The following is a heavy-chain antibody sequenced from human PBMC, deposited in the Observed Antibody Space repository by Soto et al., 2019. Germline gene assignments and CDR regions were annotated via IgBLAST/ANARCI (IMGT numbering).Heavy chain of an antibody. CDR2: INHSGST. CDR1: GGSISSGYY. Sequence: PSETLSLTCAVSGGSISSGYYWSWIRQPPGKGLEWIGEINHSGSTNYNPSLKSRVTISVDTSKNQFSLKLSSVTAADTAMSYCARGPTDGCSRGSCSNWFDPWGQGTLVTVSS. J-gene: IGHJ5*02. V-gene: IGHV4-34*01. D-gene: IGHD2-15*01. CDR3: ARGPTDGCSRGSCSNWFDP.